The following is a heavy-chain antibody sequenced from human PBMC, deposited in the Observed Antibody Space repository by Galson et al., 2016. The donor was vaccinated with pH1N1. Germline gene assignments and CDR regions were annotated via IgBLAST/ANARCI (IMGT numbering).Heavy chain of an antibody. V-gene: IGHV4-34*01. J-gene: IGHJ4*02. CDR3: ARRGRWQQMGF. Sequence: ETLSLTCAVFGGSFSNYQWTWIRQSPGKGLEWIGEISHTGSTNYNPSLWSRLTISVDTSKSQFSLSLRSVSAADTGIYYCARRGRWQQMGFWGQGTPVSVSS. D-gene: IGHD5-24*01. CDR1: GGSFSNYQ. CDR2: ISHTGST.